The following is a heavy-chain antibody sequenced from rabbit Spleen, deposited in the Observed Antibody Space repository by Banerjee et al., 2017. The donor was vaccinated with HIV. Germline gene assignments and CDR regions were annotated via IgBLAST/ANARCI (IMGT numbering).Heavy chain of an antibody. V-gene: IGHV1S40*01. CDR2: IYTGSSDSA. J-gene: IGHJ3*01. CDR3: ARDLAGVIGWNFGW. CDR1: GFSFSSGHD. Sequence: QSLEESGGDLVKPGASLTLTCKASGFSFSSGHDICWVSQAPGKGLEWIACIYTGSSDSAYYASWAKGRFTISKTSSTTVTLQMTSLTAADTATYFCARDLAGVIGWNFGWWGQGTLVTVS. D-gene: IGHD4-1*01.